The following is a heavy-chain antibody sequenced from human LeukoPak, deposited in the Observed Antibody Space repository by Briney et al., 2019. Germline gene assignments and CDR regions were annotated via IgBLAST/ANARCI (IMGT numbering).Heavy chain of an antibody. V-gene: IGHV3-23*01. CDR2: IIGGGDNT. Sequence: GGSLRLSCAASGFTFSSYAITWVRQAPGKGLEWVSVIIGGGDNTYYADSVKGRFTISRDNSKNTLYLQMNSLRAEDTAVYYCARGPSGYHNTGGQGTLVTVSS. CDR3: ARGPSGYHNT. CDR1: GFTFSSYA. D-gene: IGHD5-12*01. J-gene: IGHJ4*02.